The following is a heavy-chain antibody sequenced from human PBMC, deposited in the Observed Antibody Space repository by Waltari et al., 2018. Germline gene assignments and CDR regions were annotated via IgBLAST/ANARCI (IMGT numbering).Heavy chain of an antibody. V-gene: IGHV3-15*04. Sequence: EVQLVESGGGLVKPGGSLRISCTASGFTFSDASMNWVRQAPGKGLEWVGRIETKADGGTTDSAAFVKGRFTISRDDSKNTVYLQMNSLKSEDTGVYYCITVLRANWFDPWGQGTPVTVSS. CDR1: GFTFSDAS. CDR2: IETKADGGTT. J-gene: IGHJ5*02. D-gene: IGHD3-16*01. CDR3: ITVLRANWFDP.